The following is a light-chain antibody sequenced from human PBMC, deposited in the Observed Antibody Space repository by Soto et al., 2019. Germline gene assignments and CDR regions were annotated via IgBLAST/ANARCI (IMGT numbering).Light chain of an antibody. Sequence: QSVLTQPASVSGSPGQSITISCTGTSSDVGGYNSVSWYQQHPGKAPKLMIYDVSDRPSGVSNRFSGSKSGNTASLTISGLQAEDEADYHCSSYTSSSTLVFGGGTKLTVL. CDR2: DVS. CDR3: SSYTSSSTLV. CDR1: SSDVGGYNS. V-gene: IGLV2-14*01. J-gene: IGLJ3*02.